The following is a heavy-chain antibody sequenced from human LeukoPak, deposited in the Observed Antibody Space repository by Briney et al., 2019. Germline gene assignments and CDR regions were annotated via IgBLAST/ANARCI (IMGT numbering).Heavy chain of an antibody. CDR2: INHSGST. D-gene: IGHD3-3*01. J-gene: IGHJ4*02. CDR1: GGSFSGYY. CDR3: ARRGVEWFFDY. Sequence: SETLSLTCAVYGGSFSGYYWSWIRQPPGKGLEWIGEINHSGSTNYNPSLKSRVTISVDTSKNQFSLKLSSVTAADTAVYYCARRGVEWFFDYWGQGTLVTVSS. V-gene: IGHV4-34*01.